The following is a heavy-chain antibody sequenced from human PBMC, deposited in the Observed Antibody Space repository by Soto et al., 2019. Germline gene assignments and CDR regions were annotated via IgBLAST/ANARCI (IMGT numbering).Heavy chain of an antibody. V-gene: IGHV3-48*01. Sequence: VQLVESGGALVQPGGSLRLSCAASGYSFDDYIMNWVRQAPGKGLEWVSSINPRGLTKFYADSVRGRFTISRDDASSSLFLQMNNLRAEDTAVYYCATWYGNHYFGLDVWGQGTTVTVSS. CDR3: ATWYGNHYFGLDV. CDR1: GYSFDDYI. D-gene: IGHD6-13*01. CDR2: INPRGLTK. J-gene: IGHJ6*02.